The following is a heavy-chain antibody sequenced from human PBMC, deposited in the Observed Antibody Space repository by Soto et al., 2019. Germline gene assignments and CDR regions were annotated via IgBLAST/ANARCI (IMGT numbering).Heavy chain of an antibody. CDR3: ARARGGYSNDRYYSYGMDF. CDR2: ISAYNGST. CDR1: VYTFTSYG. Sequence: GSSVKVSCKAAVYTFTSYGISWGRQAPGQGLDGMGWISAYNGSTNYAQKRQGRATMTTDTSTSTAYMELRSLGSDDTALYYCARARGGYSNDRYYSYGMDFWGQGTSVTVSS. D-gene: IGHD4-4*01. V-gene: IGHV1-18*04. J-gene: IGHJ6*02.